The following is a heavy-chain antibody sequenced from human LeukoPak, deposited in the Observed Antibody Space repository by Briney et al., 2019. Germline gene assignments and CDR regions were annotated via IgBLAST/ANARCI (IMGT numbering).Heavy chain of an antibody. D-gene: IGHD3-3*01. J-gene: IGHJ5*01. CDR2: IFLGDSDS. CDR1: GDIFTSNW. CDR3: ARHGVGDDFWSGHYPYDS. V-gene: IGHV5-51*01. Sequence: GESLKISCKVSGDIFTSNWIGWVRQKPGKGLEWMGIIFLGDSDSRYSPVFQGQVTMPVDQSIKSAFLQCDRITAPDTAMYYCARHGVGDDFWSGHYPYDSWGQGTLVTVSS.